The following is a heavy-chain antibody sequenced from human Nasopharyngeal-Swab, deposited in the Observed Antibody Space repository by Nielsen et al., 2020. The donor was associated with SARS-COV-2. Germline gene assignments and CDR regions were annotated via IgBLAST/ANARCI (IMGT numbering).Heavy chain of an antibody. Sequence: ASVKVSCKASGYTFTSYAMHWVRQAPGQRLEWMGWINAGNGNTKYSQKFQGRVTITRDTSASTAYMELSSLRSEDTAVYYCARDRARVPVRSSSWYVDYWGQGTLVTVSS. V-gene: IGHV1-3*01. D-gene: IGHD6-13*01. CDR1: GYTFTSYA. J-gene: IGHJ4*02. CDR2: INAGNGNT. CDR3: ARDRARVPVRSSSWYVDY.